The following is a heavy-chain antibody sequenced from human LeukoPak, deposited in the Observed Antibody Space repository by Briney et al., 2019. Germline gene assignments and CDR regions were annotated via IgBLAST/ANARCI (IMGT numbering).Heavy chain of an antibody. CDR2: FDPEDGET. D-gene: IGHD3-10*01. Sequence: ASVKVSCKVSGYTLTELSMHWVRQAPGKGLEWMGGFDPEDGETIYAQKFQGRVTMTRNTSISTAYMELSSLRSEDTAVYYCARGEGYYGSGSYYIGYYYYGMDVWGQGTTVTVSS. V-gene: IGHV1-24*01. CDR1: GYTLTELS. J-gene: IGHJ6*02. CDR3: ARGEGYYGSGSYYIGYYYYGMDV.